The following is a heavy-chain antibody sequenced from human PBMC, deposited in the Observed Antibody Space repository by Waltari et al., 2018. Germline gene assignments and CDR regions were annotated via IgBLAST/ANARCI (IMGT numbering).Heavy chain of an antibody. CDR2: ITGGGTT. Sequence: VQLVQSGAEVKKPGSSVKVSCKASGGTFSSYAISWVRQAPGRGLEWVSLITGGGTTDYADSVKGRFTISRDNTKNTFYLQMNSLRADDTAVYFCARDRGYYDNSGSPIGGMHYWGQGTLVTVSS. CDR1: GGTFSSYA. D-gene: IGHD3-22*01. CDR3: ARDRGYYDNSGSPIGGMHY. J-gene: IGHJ4*02. V-gene: IGHV3-23*04.